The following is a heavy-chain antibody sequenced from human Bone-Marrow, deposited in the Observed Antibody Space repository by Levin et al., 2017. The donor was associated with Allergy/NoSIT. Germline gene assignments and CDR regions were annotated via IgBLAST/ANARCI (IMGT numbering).Heavy chain of an antibody. CDR1: GGSLSSGGYY. CDR3: ARADRKTYKYYSSAYSIFDS. Sequence: RSQTLSLTCTVSGGSLSSGGYYWSWIRQYPGKGLEWIGYIHDSGSTYYSPSHKSRVSLSIDTSKNQFTLKLTSVTAADTAMYYCARADRKTYKYYSSAYSIFDSWGLGTLVTVSS. J-gene: IGHJ4*02. D-gene: IGHD3-22*01. V-gene: IGHV4-31*03. CDR2: IHDSGST.